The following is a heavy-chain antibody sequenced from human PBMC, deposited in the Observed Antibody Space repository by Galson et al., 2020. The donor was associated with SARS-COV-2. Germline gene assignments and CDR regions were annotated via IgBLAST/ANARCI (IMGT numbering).Heavy chain of an antibody. CDR2: ISTLSTTI. CDR1: GFSFSSFS. Sequence: GESLKISCAGSGFSFSSFSMNWVRQAPGKGLEWVSYISTLSTTIYYADSVKGRFTISRDNAKNSVYLQMNSLRDEDTAVYYCAREVGDWNQLDYWGQGTLVTVSS. CDR3: AREVGDWNQLDY. V-gene: IGHV3-48*02. D-gene: IGHD1-1*01. J-gene: IGHJ4*02.